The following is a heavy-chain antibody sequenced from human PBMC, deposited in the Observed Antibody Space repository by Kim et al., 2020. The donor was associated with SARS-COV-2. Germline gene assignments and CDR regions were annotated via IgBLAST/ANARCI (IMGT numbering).Heavy chain of an antibody. J-gene: IGHJ6*03. Sequence: SETLSLTCTVSGGSISSSSYYWGWIRQPPGKGLEWIGSIYYSGSTYYNPSLKSRVTISVDTSKNQFSLKLSSVTAADTAVYYCARLSGEPEYYYYYMDVWGKGTTVTVSS. CDR2: IYYSGST. V-gene: IGHV4-39*01. D-gene: IGHD3-10*01. CDR1: GGSISSSSYY. CDR3: ARLSGEPEYYYYYMDV.